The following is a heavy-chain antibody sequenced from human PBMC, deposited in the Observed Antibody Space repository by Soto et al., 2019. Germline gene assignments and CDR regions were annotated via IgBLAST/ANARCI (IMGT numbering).Heavy chain of an antibody. CDR2: IYYSGST. CDR1: GGSISSSSYY. D-gene: IGHD3-10*01. J-gene: IGHJ4*02. CDR3: AEHPRYGSGSLFDY. V-gene: IGHV4-39*01. Sequence: QLQLQESGPGLVKPSETLSLTCTVSGGSISSSSYYWGWIRQPPGKGLEWIGSIYYSGSTYYNPSPKSRVTISVEPSKKQFSLKLGPVTAADTAVYYWAEHPRYGSGSLFDYWGQGTLVTVSS.